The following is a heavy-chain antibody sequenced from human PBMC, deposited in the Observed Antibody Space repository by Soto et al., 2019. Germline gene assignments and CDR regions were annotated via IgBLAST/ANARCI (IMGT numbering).Heavy chain of an antibody. D-gene: IGHD6-19*01. Sequence: VQLVESGGGVVQPGRSLRLSCAASEFTFSTYAMTWVRQAPGKGLEWVSGISNSGDNTYYGDSVKGRFTISRDNSKNTLYLQMNSLRAEDTAVYYCVKDRSSSGWYDYFDSWGQGTLVTVSS. CDR1: EFTFSTYA. CDR3: VKDRSSSGWYDYFDS. CDR2: ISNSGDNT. V-gene: IGHV3-23*04. J-gene: IGHJ4*02.